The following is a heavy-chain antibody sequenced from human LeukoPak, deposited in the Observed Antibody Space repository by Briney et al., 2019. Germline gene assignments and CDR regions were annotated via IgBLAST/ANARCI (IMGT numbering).Heavy chain of an antibody. CDR3: ARGGYSYGSDYYCGMDV. CDR2: IGTAGDT. D-gene: IGHD5-18*01. J-gene: IGHJ6*02. Sequence: PGGSLRLSCAASGFTFSSYDMHWVRQATGKGLEWVSAIGTAGDTYYPGSMKGRFTISRENAKNSLYLQMNSLRAGDTAVYYCARGGYSYGSDYYCGMDVWGQGTTVTVSS. V-gene: IGHV3-13*01. CDR1: GFTFSSYD.